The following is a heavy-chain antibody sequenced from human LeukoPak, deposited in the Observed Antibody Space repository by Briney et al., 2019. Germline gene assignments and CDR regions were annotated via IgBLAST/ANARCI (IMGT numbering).Heavy chain of an antibody. CDR1: GYTFTGYY. Sequence: GASAKVSCKASGYTFTGYYMHWVRQAPGQGLEGMGWINPNSGGTNYAQKFQGRVTMTRDTSISTAYMELSRLRSDATAVYYCARDCSSTCCYLTWGQGTLVTVSS. V-gene: IGHV1-2*02. CDR3: ARDCSSTCCYLT. CDR2: INPNSGGT. J-gene: IGHJ5*02. D-gene: IGHD2-2*01.